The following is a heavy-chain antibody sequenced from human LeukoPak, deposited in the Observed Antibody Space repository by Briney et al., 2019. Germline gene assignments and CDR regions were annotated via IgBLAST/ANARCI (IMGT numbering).Heavy chain of an antibody. D-gene: IGHD3-10*01. Sequence: GESLRLSCAASGFTFTTYWMTWVRQAPGKGLEWVANINQDGTEKYYVGSVKGRFTISRDNAKNSLYLQMNSLRVEDTAVYYCAKVAKYYYGSETYYFFEHWGQGTPVTASS. V-gene: IGHV3-7*01. CDR1: GFTFTTYW. J-gene: IGHJ4*02. CDR2: INQDGTEK. CDR3: AKVAKYYYGSETYYFFEH.